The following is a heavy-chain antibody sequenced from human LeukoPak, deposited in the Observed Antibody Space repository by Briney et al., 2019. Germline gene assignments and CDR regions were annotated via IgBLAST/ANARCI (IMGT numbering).Heavy chain of an antibody. Sequence: PSETLSLTCTVSGGSISSYYWSWIRQPPGKGLERIGYIYYRGNTNYNPSLKSRVTISVDTSKNQFSLKLTSVTAADTAVYYCARAPGGNPTTHYFDYWGQGALVTVSS. D-gene: IGHD1-14*01. J-gene: IGHJ4*02. V-gene: IGHV4-59*01. CDR2: IYYRGNT. CDR1: GGSISSYY. CDR3: ARAPGGNPTTHYFDY.